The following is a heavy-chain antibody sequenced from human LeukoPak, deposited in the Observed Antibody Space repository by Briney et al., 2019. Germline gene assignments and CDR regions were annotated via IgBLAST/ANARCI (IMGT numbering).Heavy chain of an antibody. CDR1: GGSITSHY. CDR3: ARMYYDFWSGYYYYYYYMDV. J-gene: IGHJ6*03. CDR2: IYYSVST. D-gene: IGHD3-3*01. Sequence: SETLSLTCTVSGGSITSHYWSWIRHPPGKGLEWIGYIYYSVSTNYNPSLKSRVTISVATSKNQFSLKLSSVTGADTAVYYCARMYYDFWSGYYYYYYYMDVWGKGTTVTVSS. V-gene: IGHV4-59*11.